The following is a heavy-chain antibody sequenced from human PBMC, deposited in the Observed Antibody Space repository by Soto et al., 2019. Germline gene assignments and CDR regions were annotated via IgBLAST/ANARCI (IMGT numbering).Heavy chain of an antibody. D-gene: IGHD6-19*01. CDR3: ARGGHTISSGWLAPFDY. J-gene: IGHJ4*02. CDR2: IYHSGST. CDR1: GGSISSSNW. Sequence: QVQLQESGPGLVKPSGTLSLTCAVSGGSISSSNWWSWVRQPPGKGLEWIGEIYHSGSTNYNPSLKSRVTISVDKSKNQFSLKLSSVTAADTAVYYCARGGHTISSGWLAPFDYWGQGTLVTVSS. V-gene: IGHV4-4*02.